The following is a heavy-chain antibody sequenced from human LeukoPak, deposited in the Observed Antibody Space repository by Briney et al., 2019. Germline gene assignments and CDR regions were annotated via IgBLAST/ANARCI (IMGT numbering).Heavy chain of an antibody. CDR2: IDPNTGDT. D-gene: IGHD3-10*01. V-gene: IGHV1-2*06. CDR3: ARLGLHGSGTYYFFDY. CDR1: GQSLTGYF. Sequence: ASVKVSCKASGQSLTGYFIHWVRQAPGQGLEWVGRIDPNTGDTIYGQNFQGRVTVTSATSISTAYMELSRLTSDDTAVYFCARLGLHGSGTYYFFDYWGQGTLVIVSS. J-gene: IGHJ4*02.